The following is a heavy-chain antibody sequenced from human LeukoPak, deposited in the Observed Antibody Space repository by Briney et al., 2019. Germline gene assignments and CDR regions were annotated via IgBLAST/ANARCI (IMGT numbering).Heavy chain of an antibody. CDR3: ARSELLWFGGVNSSFDY. Sequence: PSETLSLTCTVSGGSISSYYWSWIRQPPGKGLEWIGYIYYSGSTNYNPSLKSRITISLDTSENQFSLKLSSVTAADTAVYYCARSELLWFGGVNSSFDYWGQGTLVTVSS. D-gene: IGHD3-10*01. J-gene: IGHJ4*02. CDR1: GGSISSYY. V-gene: IGHV4-59*01. CDR2: IYYSGST.